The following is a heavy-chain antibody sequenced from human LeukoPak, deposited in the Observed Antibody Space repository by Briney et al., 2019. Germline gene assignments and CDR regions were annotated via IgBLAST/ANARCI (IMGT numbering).Heavy chain of an antibody. CDR3: AKSIRGWLQYGQRRRYYFDY. CDR2: ISGSDGST. Sequence: PPGGSLRLSCAASGFTFSSYAMSWVRQAPGKGLEWVSAISGSDGSTYYADSVKGRFTISRDNSKNTLYLQMNSLRAEDTAVYYCAKSIRGWLQYGQRRRYYFDYWGQGTLVTVSS. J-gene: IGHJ4*02. CDR1: GFTFSSYA. D-gene: IGHD5-24*01. V-gene: IGHV3-23*01.